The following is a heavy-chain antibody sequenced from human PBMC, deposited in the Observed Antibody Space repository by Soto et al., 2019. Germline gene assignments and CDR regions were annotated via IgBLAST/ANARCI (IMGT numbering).Heavy chain of an antibody. J-gene: IGHJ4*02. Sequence: ASVKVSCKASGYTFSTNELAWVRQATGQGLESMGWMNPNNGNAGFAQQFRGRVTMTRNTSITTAYMELSSLRTDDTAVYYCARRKERSGPYYLDLWGQGTLVTVSS. V-gene: IGHV1-8*01. CDR1: GYTFSTNE. CDR3: ARRKERSGPYYLDL. CDR2: MNPNNGNA.